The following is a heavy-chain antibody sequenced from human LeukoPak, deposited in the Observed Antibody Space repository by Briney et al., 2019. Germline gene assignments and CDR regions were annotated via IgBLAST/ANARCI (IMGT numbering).Heavy chain of an antibody. Sequence: GASVKASCKASGYTFTGYYMHWVRQAPGQGLEWMGRINPNSGGTNYAQKFQGRVTMTRDTSISTAYMELSRLRSDDTAVYYCARDRYLYCSGGSCYWFDYWGQGTLVTVSS. CDR2: INPNSGGT. V-gene: IGHV1-2*06. CDR1: GYTFTGYY. CDR3: ARDRYLYCSGGSCYWFDY. D-gene: IGHD2-15*01. J-gene: IGHJ4*02.